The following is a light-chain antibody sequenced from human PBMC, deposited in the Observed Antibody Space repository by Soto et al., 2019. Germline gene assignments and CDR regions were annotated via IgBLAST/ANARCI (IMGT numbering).Light chain of an antibody. CDR1: QTVSSY. Sequence: EIVLPQSPGTLSLSPGARATLSCRASQTVSSYLGCYQHKPGQAPRLLIYDVSSRATGIPARFSGSGSGTDFSLTISSLEPEDFAVYYCQQRSNWPPEITFGQGTRLEIK. J-gene: IGKJ5*01. CDR2: DVS. V-gene: IGKV3-11*01. CDR3: QQRSNWPPEIT.